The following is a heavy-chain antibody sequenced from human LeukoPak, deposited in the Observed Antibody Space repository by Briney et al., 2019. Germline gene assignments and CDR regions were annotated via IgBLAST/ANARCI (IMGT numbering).Heavy chain of an antibody. J-gene: IGHJ4*02. CDR2: TYYRSKWYN. V-gene: IGHV6-1*01. Sequence: SPTLSLTCAVSGYSVSSNSAAWIWLTQSPSRGLEGLRSTYYRSKWYNDYAVSVKSRITINPDTSKNQFSLQLNSVTPEDTAVDYCARDQKESWGVTDFDYWGQGTLVTVSS. CDR3: ARDQKESWGVTDFDY. CDR1: GYSVSSNSAA. D-gene: IGHD3-10*01.